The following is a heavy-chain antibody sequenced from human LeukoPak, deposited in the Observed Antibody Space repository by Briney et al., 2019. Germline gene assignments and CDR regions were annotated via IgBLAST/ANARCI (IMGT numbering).Heavy chain of an antibody. CDR1: GGTFSSYA. CDR2: INPNSGAT. CDR3: GTLLSNGPFDY. Sequence: ASVKVSCKASGGTFSSYAISWVRLAPGQGLEWMGYINPNSGATKYAQKFQGRVTMTRDTSISTAYMELSGLGSDDTAVYYCGTLLSNGPFDYWGQGSLVTVSS. J-gene: IGHJ4*02. V-gene: IGHV1-2*02.